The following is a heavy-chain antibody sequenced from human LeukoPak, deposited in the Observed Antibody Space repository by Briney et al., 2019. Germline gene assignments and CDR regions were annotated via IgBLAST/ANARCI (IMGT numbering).Heavy chain of an antibody. CDR1: GFTFSSYS. V-gene: IGHV3-21*01. CDR2: ISSSSYI. D-gene: IGHD2-2*01. J-gene: IGHJ5*02. CDR3: ARDSRSNWFDP. Sequence: GGSLRLSCAASGFTFSSYSMNWVRQAPGKGLEWVSSISSSSYIYYADSVKGRFTISRDNAKNSLYLQMNSLRAEDTAVYYCARDSRSNWFDPWGQGTLVTVSS.